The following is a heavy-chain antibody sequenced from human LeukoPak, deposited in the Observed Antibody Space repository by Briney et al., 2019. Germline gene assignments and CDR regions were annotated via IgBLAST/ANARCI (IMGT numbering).Heavy chain of an antibody. J-gene: IGHJ3*02. CDR3: AKVREVVTAYDAFDI. CDR1: GFTLTNYA. D-gene: IGHD2-21*02. CDR2: ISYAGTNK. Sequence: GGSLRLSCVVSGFTLTNYALHWVRQAPGKGLEWVAVISYAGTNKYYADSVKGRFTISRDNSKNTLYLQMNSLRAEDTAVYYCAKVREVVTAYDAFDIWGQGTMVTVSS. V-gene: IGHV3-30-3*01.